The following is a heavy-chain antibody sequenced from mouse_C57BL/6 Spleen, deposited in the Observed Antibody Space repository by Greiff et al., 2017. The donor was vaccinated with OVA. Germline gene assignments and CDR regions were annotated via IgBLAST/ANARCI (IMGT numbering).Heavy chain of an antibody. V-gene: IGHV3-6*01. CDR2: ISYDGSN. D-gene: IGHD2-13*01. Sequence: EVQRVESGPGLVKPSRSLSLTCSVTGYSITSGYYWNWIRQFPGNKLEWMGYISYDGSNNYNPSLKNRISITRDTSKNQFFLKLNSVTTEDTATYYCARKDPGDYPFAYWGQGTLVTVSA. J-gene: IGHJ3*01. CDR3: ARKDPGDYPFAY. CDR1: GYSITSGYY.